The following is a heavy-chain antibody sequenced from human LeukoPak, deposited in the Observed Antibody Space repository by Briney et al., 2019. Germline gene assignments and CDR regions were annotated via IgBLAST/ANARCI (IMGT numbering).Heavy chain of an antibody. V-gene: IGHV4-4*09. CDR3: ARRHHYSYFMDV. CDR2: IFPSGSA. Sequence: SGTLSLTCTVSAVSISSYYWTWIRQPPGKGLEWVGYIFPSGSAYYNPSLKTRVTISVDTSKNHFSLRLTSVTAADTAVYYCARRHHYSYFMDVWGKGTTVTVSS. CDR1: AVSISSYY. J-gene: IGHJ6*03.